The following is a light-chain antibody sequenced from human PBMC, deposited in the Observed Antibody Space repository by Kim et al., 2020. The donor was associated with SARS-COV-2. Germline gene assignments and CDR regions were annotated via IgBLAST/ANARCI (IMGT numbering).Light chain of an antibody. V-gene: IGLV6-57*03. CDR3: QSYNRDNVI. J-gene: IGLJ2*01. CDR2: EDD. Sequence: GETVPVPCTRSSGSIGGNYGQWYQQRPGGVPTTVIYEDDQRPSGVSDRFSGSIDNTSNSASLTISGLRTEDEADYYCQSYNRDNVIFGGGTQLTVL. CDR1: SGSIGGNY.